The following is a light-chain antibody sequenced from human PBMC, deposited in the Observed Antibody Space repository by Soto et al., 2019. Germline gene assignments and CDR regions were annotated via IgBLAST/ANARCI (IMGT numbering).Light chain of an antibody. Sequence: EIVMTQSPATLSLSPGARASLSCRASQSISINLAWYQQKPGQPPRLFISGASTRATGIPARFSGSGSGTEFTLTISSLQSEDFALYYCQQHPNWPPITLGQGTRLEIK. CDR3: QQHPNWPPIT. CDR1: QSISIN. J-gene: IGKJ5*01. CDR2: GAS. V-gene: IGKV3-15*01.